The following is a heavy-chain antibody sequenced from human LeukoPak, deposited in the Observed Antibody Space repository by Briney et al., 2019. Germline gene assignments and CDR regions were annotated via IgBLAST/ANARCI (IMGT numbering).Heavy chain of an antibody. V-gene: IGHV4-38-2*02. D-gene: IGHD5-24*01. CDR1: GYSVSSGYY. J-gene: IGHJ4*02. CDR3: ARGDGFFDY. Sequence: SETLSLTCTVSGYSVSSGYYWGWIRQPPGKGLEWIASIYHSGDTYYNPSLRSRVTISVDTSKNQLSLKLSAVTAADTAVYYCARGDGFFDYWGQGTVVTVSS. CDR2: IYHSGDT.